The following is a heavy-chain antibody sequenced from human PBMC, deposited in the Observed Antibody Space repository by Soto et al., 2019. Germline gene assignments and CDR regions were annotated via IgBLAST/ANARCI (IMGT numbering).Heavy chain of an antibody. J-gene: IGHJ5*02. Sequence: QVQLQESGPGLVKPSETLSLTCTVSGDSVSSATYYWSWIRQPPGKALEWIGSIYYSGSTNYNPSLRSRVIMSVDTSKNQFSLNLSSVTAADTAVYYCARDRGTANKHIWLDPWGQGTLVTVSS. CDR3: ARDRGTANKHIWLDP. CDR1: GDSVSSATYY. V-gene: IGHV4-61*01. D-gene: IGHD3-10*01. CDR2: IYYSGST.